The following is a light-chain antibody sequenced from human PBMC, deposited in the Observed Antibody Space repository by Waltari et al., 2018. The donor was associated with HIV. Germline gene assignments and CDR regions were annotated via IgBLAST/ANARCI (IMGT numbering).Light chain of an antibody. CDR2: DVS. Sequence: QSALTQPASVSGSPGQSITISCTGTSSDVGGHIYVSWYQQHPGNAPKPMIYDVSNRPSGVSNRFSGSKSGNTASLTISGLQAEDEADYYCSSYTSSSTYVFGTGTKVTVL. CDR1: SSDVGGHIY. V-gene: IGLV2-14*03. J-gene: IGLJ1*01. CDR3: SSYTSSSTYV.